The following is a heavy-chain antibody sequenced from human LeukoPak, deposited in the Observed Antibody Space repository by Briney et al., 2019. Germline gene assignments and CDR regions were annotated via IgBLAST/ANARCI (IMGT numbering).Heavy chain of an antibody. J-gene: IGHJ4*02. D-gene: IGHD3-16*01. CDR2: ISSSGSTI. Sequence: GGSLRLSCAASGFTFSDYYMSWIRQAPGKGLEWVSHISSSGSTIYYADSVKGRFTISRDNAKDSPYLQMNSLRAEDTAVYYCARDPTWGYYFDYWGQGTLVTVSS. V-gene: IGHV3-11*01. CDR1: GFTFSDYY. CDR3: ARDPTWGYYFDY.